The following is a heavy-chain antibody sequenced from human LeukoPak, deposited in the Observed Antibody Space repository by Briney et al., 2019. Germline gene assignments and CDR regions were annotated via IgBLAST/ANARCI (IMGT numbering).Heavy chain of an antibody. Sequence: GGSLRLSCAASGFTFSSYTMNWVRQAPGKGLEWVSSISSNSSYIYYADSMKGRFTVSRDNAKNSLYLQMNSLRAEDTAVYYCASINRVGDYDKSNWGQGTLVTVSS. D-gene: IGHD4-17*01. CDR2: ISSNSSYI. CDR3: ASINRVGDYDKSN. V-gene: IGHV3-21*01. J-gene: IGHJ4*02. CDR1: GFTFSSYT.